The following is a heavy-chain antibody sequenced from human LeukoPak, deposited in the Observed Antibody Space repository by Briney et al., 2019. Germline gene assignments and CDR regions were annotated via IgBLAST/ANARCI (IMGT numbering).Heavy chain of an antibody. CDR2: IYYSGST. J-gene: IGHJ4*02. CDR1: GGSISSSSYY. CDR3: ARRAEGGGSFDY. Sequence: SETLSLTCTVSGGSISSSSYYWGWIRQPPGKGLEWIGYIYYSGSTNYNPSLKSRVTISVDTSKNQFSLKLSSVTAADTAVYYCARRAEGGGSFDYWGQGTLVTVSS. D-gene: IGHD3-16*01. V-gene: IGHV4-61*05.